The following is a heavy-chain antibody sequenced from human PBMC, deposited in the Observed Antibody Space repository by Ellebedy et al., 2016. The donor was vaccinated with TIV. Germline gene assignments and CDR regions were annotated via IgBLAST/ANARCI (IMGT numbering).Heavy chain of an antibody. Sequence: ASVKVSCXASGYTFTGYYMHWVRQAPGQGLEWMGWISAYNGNTNYAQKLQGRVTMTTDTSTSTAYMELRSLRSDDTAVYYCARGRRSCDYWGQGTLVTVSS. V-gene: IGHV1-18*04. D-gene: IGHD1-26*01. J-gene: IGHJ4*02. CDR2: ISAYNGNT. CDR3: ARGRRSCDY. CDR1: GYTFTGYY.